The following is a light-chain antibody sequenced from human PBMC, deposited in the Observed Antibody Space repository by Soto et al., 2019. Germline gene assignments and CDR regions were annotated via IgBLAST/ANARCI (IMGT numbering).Light chain of an antibody. CDR3: QQSYSIPIS. V-gene: IGKV1-39*01. CDR2: TAS. J-gene: IGKJ5*01. CDR1: QSISSH. Sequence: DIRMTQSASSLSASVGDTVTITCRASQSISSHLNWYQQKPGKAPNLLMYTASNLQSGVPSRFSGSGSGTDFTLTISSLQPEDFATYYCQQSYSIPISFGQGTRLEIK.